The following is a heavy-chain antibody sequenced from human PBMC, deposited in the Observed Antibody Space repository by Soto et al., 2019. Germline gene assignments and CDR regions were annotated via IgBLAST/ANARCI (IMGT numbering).Heavy chain of an antibody. Sequence: PSETLSLTCAVYGGSFSGYYWSWIRQPPGKGLEWIGEINHSGSTNYNPSLKSRVTISVDTSKNQFSLKLSSVTAADTAVYYCAREGVQGSGWSRIDYWGQGTLVTVTS. J-gene: IGHJ4*02. V-gene: IGHV4-34*01. CDR1: GGSFSGYY. CDR2: INHSGST. CDR3: AREGVQGSGWSRIDY. D-gene: IGHD6-19*01.